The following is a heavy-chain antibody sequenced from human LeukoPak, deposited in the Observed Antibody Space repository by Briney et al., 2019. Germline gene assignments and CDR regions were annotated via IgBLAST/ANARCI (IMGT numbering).Heavy chain of an antibody. V-gene: IGHV3-23*01. J-gene: IGHJ3*02. CDR2: ISGGGGNT. CDR1: GLTFSSYA. D-gene: IGHD3-10*01. CDR3: AKGSTYFFGSGTSDDAFDI. Sequence: GGSLRLSCAASGLTFSSYAMSWVRQAPGKGLEWVSAISGGGGNTHYADSVKGRLTISRDNSKSTMYLQMNSLRAEDTAVYYCAKGSTYFFGSGTSDDAFDIWGQGTMVTVSS.